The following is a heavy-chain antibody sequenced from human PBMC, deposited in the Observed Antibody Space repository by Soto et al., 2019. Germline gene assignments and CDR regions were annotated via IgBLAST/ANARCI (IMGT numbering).Heavy chain of an antibody. D-gene: IGHD1-26*01. CDR2: ISSSSSYT. V-gene: IGHV3-11*03. Sequence: WGSLRLSCAASGFTFSDYYMSWIRQAPGKGLEWVSYISSSSSYTNYADSVKGRFTISRDNAKNSLYLQMNSLKAESTAGYYCAGRLGSFNDPPLTRGQEPRVTASS. CDR3: AGRLGSFNDPPLT. J-gene: IGHJ4*02. CDR1: GFTFSDYY.